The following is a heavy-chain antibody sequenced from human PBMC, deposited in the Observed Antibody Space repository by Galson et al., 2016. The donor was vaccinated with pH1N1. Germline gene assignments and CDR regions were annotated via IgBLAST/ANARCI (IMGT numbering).Heavy chain of an antibody. J-gene: IGHJ4*02. D-gene: IGHD3-16*01. CDR3: ATDRGEP. CDR1: GITVSNNY. CDR2: IYSRGNT. V-gene: IGHV3-53*01. Sequence: SLRLSCAASGITVSNNYMSWVRQAPGKGLEWVSLIYSRGNTYYAESVKGRFTISRDSSKNTVYLQMNSLRADDTAVYYCATDRGEPWGQGTLVTVSS.